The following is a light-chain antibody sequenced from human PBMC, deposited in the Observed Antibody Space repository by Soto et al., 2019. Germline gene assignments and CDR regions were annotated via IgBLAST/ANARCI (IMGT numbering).Light chain of an antibody. CDR2: NNN. CDR3: AAWDDSLNGVV. Sequence: QSVLTQPPSASGTPGQRVTIACSGSSSNIGSTTVKWYQQLPGTAPKLLIYNNNQRPSGVPDRFSGSKSGTSASLPISGLQSEDEADYYCAAWDDSLNGVVFGGGTKVTVL. V-gene: IGLV1-44*01. J-gene: IGLJ3*02. CDR1: SSNIGSTT.